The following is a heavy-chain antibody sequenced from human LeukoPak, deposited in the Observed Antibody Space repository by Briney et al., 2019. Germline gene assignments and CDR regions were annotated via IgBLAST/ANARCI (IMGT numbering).Heavy chain of an antibody. CDR2: IYYSGST. J-gene: IGHJ4*02. Sequence: SETLSLTCTVSGGSISSSSYYWGWIRQPPGKGLEWIGSIYYSGSTYYNPSLKSRVTISVDTSKNQFSLKLSSVTAADMAVYYCASPTLPYDFWSGQRDYWGQGTLVTVSS. V-gene: IGHV4-39*01. CDR3: ASPTLPYDFWSGQRDY. D-gene: IGHD3-3*01. CDR1: GGSISSSSYY.